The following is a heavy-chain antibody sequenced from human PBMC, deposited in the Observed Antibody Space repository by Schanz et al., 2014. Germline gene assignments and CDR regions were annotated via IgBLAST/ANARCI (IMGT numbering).Heavy chain of an antibody. V-gene: IGHV1-3*01. CDR1: GYTLKDHA. Sequence: QVQLVQSGAEVKKPGASVKVSCQASGYTLKDHAMHWVRQAPGQSLEWLVWINPANGNTHYSPRMNGRVSISSDTATSTVYLHFSSLKSDDTAVYYCARDLIAAAESWFDPWGQGTPITVSS. CDR2: INPANGNT. CDR3: ARDLIAAAESWFDP. J-gene: IGHJ5*02. D-gene: IGHD6-13*01.